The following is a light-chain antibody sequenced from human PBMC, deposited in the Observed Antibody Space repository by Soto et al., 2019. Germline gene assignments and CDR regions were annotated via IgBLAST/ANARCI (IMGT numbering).Light chain of an antibody. CDR1: SSNIGSNT. CDR2: SNN. Sequence: QSVLTQPPSASGTPGQRVTISCSGSSSNIGSNTVNWYQQLPGTAPKLLIYSNNQRPSGVPDRFSGAKSGASASLAISGLQSEGEADYYCAAWEGSLNGHVVFGGGTKVTVL. J-gene: IGLJ2*01. V-gene: IGLV1-44*01. CDR3: AAWEGSLNGHVV.